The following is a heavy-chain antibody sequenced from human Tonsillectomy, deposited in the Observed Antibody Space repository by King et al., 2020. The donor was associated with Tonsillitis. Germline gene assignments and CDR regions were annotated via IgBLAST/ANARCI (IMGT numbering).Heavy chain of an antibody. D-gene: IGHD1-26*01. CDR2: ISYDGSNK. V-gene: IGHV3-30*18. J-gene: IGHJ3*02. Sequence: VQLVESGGGVVQPGRSLRLSCPASGFTFSSYAMHWVRQAPGQGLEWVAVISYDGSNKYYVDSVQGRFTISRDNSKNTLYLQMNSLRAEDTAVYYCAKGYSGSDLDAFDNW. CDR1: GFTFSSYA. CDR3: AKGYSGSDLDAFDN.